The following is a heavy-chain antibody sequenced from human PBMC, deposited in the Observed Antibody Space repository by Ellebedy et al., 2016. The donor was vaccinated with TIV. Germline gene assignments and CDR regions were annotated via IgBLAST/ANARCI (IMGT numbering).Heavy chain of an antibody. CDR3: AGSTTITTMPY. J-gene: IGHJ4*02. CDR1: GFSFHLYW. Sequence: GESLKISCSASGFSFHLYWMHWVRQAPGKRLEWVSVIHSGGSTYHTDSVKGRFTTSRDNSKNTLYLHMTSLRAEDTAVYYCAGSTTITTMPYWGQGTLVTVSS. CDR2: IHSGGST. D-gene: IGHD4-11*01. V-gene: IGHV3-53*01.